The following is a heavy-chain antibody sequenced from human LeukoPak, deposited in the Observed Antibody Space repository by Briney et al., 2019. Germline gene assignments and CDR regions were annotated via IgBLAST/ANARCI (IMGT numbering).Heavy chain of an antibody. CDR3: ASELAYYFDS. D-gene: IGHD2-21*01. CDR2: ISTSSTTI. CDR1: GFTFSSYS. V-gene: IGHV3-48*04. Sequence: GGSLRLSCAASGFTFSSYSMNWVRQAPGKGLEWVSYISTSSTTIYYADSVKGRFTISRDNAKNSLYLQMNNLRAEDTAVYYCASELAYYFDSWGQGTLVTVSS. J-gene: IGHJ4*02.